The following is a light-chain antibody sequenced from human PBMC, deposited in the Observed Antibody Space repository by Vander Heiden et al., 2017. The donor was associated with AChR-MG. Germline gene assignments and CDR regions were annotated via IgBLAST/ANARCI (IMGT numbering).Light chain of an antibody. CDR1: SSDLGAGYD. J-gene: IGLJ1*01. V-gene: IGLV1-40*01. CDR3: KSYDSRLSGYV. Sequence: QSVLTHPPSVPGAPGPRATISCTGRSSDLGAGYDMHWDQQLPGTAPKVLIYGNSNRPSGVPDRFSASKSGTSASLAITGLQAEDEADYYCKSYDSRLSGYVFGSGTKVTVL. CDR2: GNS.